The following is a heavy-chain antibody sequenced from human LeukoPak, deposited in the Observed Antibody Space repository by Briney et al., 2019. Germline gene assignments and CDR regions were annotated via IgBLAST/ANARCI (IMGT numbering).Heavy chain of an antibody. V-gene: IGHV4-39*07. Sequence: SETLSLTCTVSGGSISSGRYYWGWIRQPPGKGLQWIGSIFYSGSTYYNPSLKSRVTMSVDTSRNHLSLQLSSVTAADTAVYYCATTKRDGYYNPLEDWGQGTLVTVSS. J-gene: IGHJ1*01. D-gene: IGHD3-9*01. CDR2: IFYSGST. CDR1: GGSISSGRYY. CDR3: ATTKRDGYYNPLED.